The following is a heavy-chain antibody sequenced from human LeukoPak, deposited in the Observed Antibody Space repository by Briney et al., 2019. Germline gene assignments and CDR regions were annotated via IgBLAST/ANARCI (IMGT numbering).Heavy chain of an antibody. CDR2: IYYSGIT. J-gene: IGHJ5*02. CDR3: ARRNGHSWDVGNWFDP. D-gene: IGHD6-13*01. V-gene: IGHV4-39*01. Sequence: SETLSLTCIVSGGSISSSSYYWGWIRQPPGMGLEWIGSIYYSGITYYNQSLKSRATVSVDTSKNQFSLNLNSVTAADTAVYYCARRNGHSWDVGNWFDPWGQGTVVTVSS. CDR1: GGSISSSSYY.